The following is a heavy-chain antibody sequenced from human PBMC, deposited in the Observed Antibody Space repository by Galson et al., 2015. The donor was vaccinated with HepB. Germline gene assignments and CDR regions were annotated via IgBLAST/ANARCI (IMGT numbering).Heavy chain of an antibody. Sequence: SLRLSCAASGFTFSSYEMNWVRQAPGKGLEWVSYISSSGSTIYYADSVKGRFTISRDNAKNSLYLQMNSLRAEDTAVYYCARVAITMVRGGYGMDVWGQGTTVTVSS. CDR1: GFTFSSYE. J-gene: IGHJ6*02. CDR3: ARVAITMVRGGYGMDV. D-gene: IGHD3-10*01. CDR2: ISSSGSTI. V-gene: IGHV3-48*03.